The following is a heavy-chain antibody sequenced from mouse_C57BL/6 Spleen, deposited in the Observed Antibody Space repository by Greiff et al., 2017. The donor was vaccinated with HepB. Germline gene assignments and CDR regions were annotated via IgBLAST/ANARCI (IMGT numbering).Heavy chain of an antibody. CDR1: GYSFTDYN. CDR3: ARSYYSNYETYWYFDV. D-gene: IGHD2-5*01. J-gene: IGHJ1*03. V-gene: IGHV1-39*01. CDR2: INPNYGTT. Sequence: VHVKQSGPELVKPGASVKISCKASGYSFTDYNMNWVKQSNGKSLEWIGVINPNYGTTSYNQKFKGKATLTVDQSSSTAYMQLNSLTSEDSAVYYCARSYYSNYETYWYFDVWGTGTTVTVSS.